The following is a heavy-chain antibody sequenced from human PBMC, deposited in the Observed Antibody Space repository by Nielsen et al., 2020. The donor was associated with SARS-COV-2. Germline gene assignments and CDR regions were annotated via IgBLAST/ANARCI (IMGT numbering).Heavy chain of an antibody. CDR3: TRSTYYDILTGDFDY. D-gene: IGHD3-9*01. CDR1: GFTFSSYA. Sequence: GESLKISCAASGFTFSSYAMSWVRQAPGKGLEWVGFIRSKAYGGTTEYAASVKGRFTISRDDSKSIAYLQMNSLKTEDTAVYYCTRSTYYDILTGDFDYWGQGTLVTVSS. J-gene: IGHJ4*02. V-gene: IGHV3-49*04. CDR2: IRSKAYGGTT.